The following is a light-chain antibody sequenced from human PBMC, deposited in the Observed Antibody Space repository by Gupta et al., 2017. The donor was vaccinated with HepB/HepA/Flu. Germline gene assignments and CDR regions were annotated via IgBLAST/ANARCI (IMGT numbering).Light chain of an antibody. J-gene: IGKJ1*01. V-gene: IGKV3-15*01. CDR2: GAS. CDR3: QQYNNWRA. CDR1: QSVSSN. Sequence: EIVMTQSPATLSVSPGERATLSCRASQSVSSNLAWYQQKPGQAPRLLIYGASTRATGIPARFSGSGEGTEFTLTISSLQYEDCAVYYCQQYNNWRAFGQGTKVEIK.